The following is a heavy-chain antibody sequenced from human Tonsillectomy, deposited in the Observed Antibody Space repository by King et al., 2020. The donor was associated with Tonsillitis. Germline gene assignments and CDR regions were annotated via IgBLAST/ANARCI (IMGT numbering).Heavy chain of an antibody. CDR3: AREPTFYYYMDV. Sequence: EVQLVESGGGLFHPGGSLRLSCAASGFIVSSSYMSWVRQAPGKGLEWVSTLYSGGNTYYADSVMGRFTISRDDSKNTLYLQMSSLRAEDTAVYFCAREPTFYYYMDVWGKGTTVTVSS. CDR2: LYSGGNT. V-gene: IGHV3-53*01. J-gene: IGHJ6*03. CDR1: GFIVSSSY.